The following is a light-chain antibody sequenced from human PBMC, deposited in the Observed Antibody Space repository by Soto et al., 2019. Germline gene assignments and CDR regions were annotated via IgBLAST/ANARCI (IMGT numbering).Light chain of an antibody. CDR1: QSVSSS. CDR3: QQRYGWLGV. CDR2: SGY. V-gene: IGKV3-11*01. J-gene: IGKJ1*01. Sequence: FVVTQSPDTLSLSPGETATLSCRASQSVSSSVAWYQHKPGQSPRLVVYSGYKRSPGVPARFSGSGSGTDFPLPISSRESDVFAIYYGQQRYGWLGVFGQGPKVEVK.